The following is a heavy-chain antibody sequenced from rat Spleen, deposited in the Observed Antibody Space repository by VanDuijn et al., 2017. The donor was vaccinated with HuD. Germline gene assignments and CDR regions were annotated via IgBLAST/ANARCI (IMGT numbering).Heavy chain of an antibody. CDR1: GFSLTSHS. CDR3: TREGSGYFDY. D-gene: IGHD4-3*01. V-gene: IGHV2-15*01. J-gene: IGHJ2*01. Sequence: QVQLKESGPGLVQPSETLSLTCTVSGFSLTSHSVTWIRQPPGKGPEWMGKMWSGGTTAYNSGLKSRLSISRDTSQSQVFLKMNSLQTEDTAIYYCTREGSGYFDYWGQGVMVTVSS. CDR2: MWSGGTT.